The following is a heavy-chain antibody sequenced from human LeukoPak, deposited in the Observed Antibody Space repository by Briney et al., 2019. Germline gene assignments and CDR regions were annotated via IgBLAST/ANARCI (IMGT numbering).Heavy chain of an antibody. CDR3: AKDRTGNYVAWFDP. D-gene: IGHD4-11*01. CDR1: GFTFSSYA. J-gene: IGHJ5*02. CDR2: ISSGGGST. V-gene: IGHV3-23*01. Sequence: GGSPRPSCAASGFTFSSYAMSWVRQAPGKGLEWVSSISSGGGSTYYADSVKGRFTISRDNSKNTLYLQMNSLRAEDAAVYYCAKDRTGNYVAWFDPWGQGTLVTVSS.